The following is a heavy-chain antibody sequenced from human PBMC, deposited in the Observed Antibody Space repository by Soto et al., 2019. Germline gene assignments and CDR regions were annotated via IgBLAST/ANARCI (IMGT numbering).Heavy chain of an antibody. CDR2: IGTAGDT. Sequence: EVQLVESGGGLVQPGGSLRLSCAASGFTFSSYDMHWVRQATGKGLEWVSAIGTAGDTYYPGSVKGRFTISRENAKNSLYLQMNSLRAGDTAAYYCARYGYYDYGMDVWGQGTTVTVSS. D-gene: IGHD3-22*01. V-gene: IGHV3-13*01. CDR3: ARYGYYDYGMDV. CDR1: GFTFSSYD. J-gene: IGHJ6*02.